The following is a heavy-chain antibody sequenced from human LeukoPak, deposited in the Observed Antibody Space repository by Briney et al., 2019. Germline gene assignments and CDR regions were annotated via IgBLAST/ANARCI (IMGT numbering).Heavy chain of an antibody. Sequence: PSETLSLTCTVSDASISGYYWSWIRQPPGEGLGWIAYFYYTGTRNYNPSLKSRVTVSVDTSKNQFSLTLTSVTAADTAVYYCASVRYGANGFDYWGQGTPVTVSS. J-gene: IGHJ4*02. CDR1: DASISGYY. CDR3: ASVRYGANGFDY. V-gene: IGHV4-59*01. CDR2: FYYTGTR. D-gene: IGHD4-23*01.